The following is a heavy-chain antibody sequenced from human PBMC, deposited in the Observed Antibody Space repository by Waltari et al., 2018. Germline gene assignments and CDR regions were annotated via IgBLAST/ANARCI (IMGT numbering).Heavy chain of an antibody. V-gene: IGHV3-74*01. Sequence: EVQLVESGGALVQPGGSLRLSCAASGFSFSGYWMHWVREVAGKGLVWVSRINLDGSSTHYADSVKGRFIISRDNAKNTLYLELNSLRTEDTAVYYCARDPVVVTTTPYFDYWGQGTLVTVSS. CDR3: ARDPVVVTTTPYFDY. CDR1: GFSFSGYW. D-gene: IGHD2-15*01. J-gene: IGHJ4*02. CDR2: INLDGSST.